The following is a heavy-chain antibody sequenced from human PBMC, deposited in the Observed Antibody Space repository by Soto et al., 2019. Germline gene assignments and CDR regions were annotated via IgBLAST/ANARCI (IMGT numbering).Heavy chain of an antibody. V-gene: IGHV4-59*01. CDR2: IYYSGST. D-gene: IGHD6-13*01. CDR1: GGSISSYY. Sequence: QVQLQESGPGLVKPSETLSLTCTVSGGSISSYYWSWIRQPPGKGLEWIGYIYYSGSTNYNPSLKSRVTISVDTSKNQFSLKLSSVTAADTAVYYCARLILAKQLVMGWFDPWGKGTLVTVSS. CDR3: ARLILAKQLVMGWFDP. J-gene: IGHJ5*02.